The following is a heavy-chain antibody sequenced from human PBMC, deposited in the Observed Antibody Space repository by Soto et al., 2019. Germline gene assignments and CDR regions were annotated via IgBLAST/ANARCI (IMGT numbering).Heavy chain of an antibody. J-gene: IGHJ4*02. Sequence: QVQLQQWGAGLLKPSETLSLTCAVYGGSFSGYYWSWIRQPPGKGLEWIGEINHSGSTNYNPSLKSRVTISVDTSKNQFSLKLSSVTAADTAVYYCARAPVGEWYGDPRDYWGQGTLVTVSS. CDR1: GGSFSGYY. D-gene: IGHD4-17*01. CDR2: INHSGST. CDR3: ARAPVGEWYGDPRDY. V-gene: IGHV4-34*01.